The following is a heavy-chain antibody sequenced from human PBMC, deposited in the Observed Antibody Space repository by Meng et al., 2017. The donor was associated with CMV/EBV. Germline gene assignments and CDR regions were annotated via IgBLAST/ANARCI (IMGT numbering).Heavy chain of an antibody. V-gene: IGHV4-34*01. CDR1: GGSFSGYY. CDR3: ARAQTIHAVDV. J-gene: IGHJ6*02. D-gene: IGHD5-24*01. Sequence: GSLRLSCAVYGGSFSGYYCSWIRQPPGKGLEWIGEINHSGSTNYNPSLKSRATISVDTSKNQFSLKLSSVTAADTAVYYCARAQTIHAVDVWGQGTTVTVSS. CDR2: INHSGST.